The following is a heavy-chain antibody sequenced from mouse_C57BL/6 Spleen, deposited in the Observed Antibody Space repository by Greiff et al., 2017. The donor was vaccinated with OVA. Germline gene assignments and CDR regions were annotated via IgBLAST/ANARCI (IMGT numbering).Heavy chain of an antibody. CDR2: IDPSDSYT. CDR3: ARHYGSSYYAMDY. CDR1: GYTFTSYW. V-gene: IGHV1-69*01. Sequence: VQLQQSGAELVMPGASVKLSCKASGYTFTSYWMHWVKQRPGQGLEWIGEIDPSDSYTNYNQKFKGKSTLTVDKSSSTAYMQLSSLTSEDSAVYYCARHYGSSYYAMDYWGKGTSVTVSS. D-gene: IGHD1-1*01. J-gene: IGHJ4*01.